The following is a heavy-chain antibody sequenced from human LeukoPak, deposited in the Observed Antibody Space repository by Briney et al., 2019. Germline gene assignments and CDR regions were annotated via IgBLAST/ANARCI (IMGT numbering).Heavy chain of an antibody. J-gene: IGHJ4*02. CDR3: ARHGSRAVAGFLDY. Sequence: PSETLSLTCTVSGGSISSYYWSWIRQSPGKGLEWIGYIFYSGSTYYNPSLTSRVSISLDTSKNQFSLRLTSVTAADTAVYYCARHGSRAVAGFLDYWGQGTLVTVSS. CDR1: GGSISSYY. V-gene: IGHV4-59*08. D-gene: IGHD6-19*01. CDR2: IFYSGST.